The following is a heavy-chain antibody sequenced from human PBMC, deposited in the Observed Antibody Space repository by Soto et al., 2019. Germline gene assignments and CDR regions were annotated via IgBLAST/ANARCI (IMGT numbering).Heavy chain of an antibody. CDR3: ARGLYYYGSGSYYYMDV. CDR1: GDSISRYY. CDR2: IYYSGST. J-gene: IGHJ6*03. D-gene: IGHD3-10*01. V-gene: IGHV4-59*01. Sequence: QVQLQESGPGLVKPSETLSLTCTVSGDSISRYYWSWIRQPPGKGLEWIGYIYYSGSTNYNPSLKSRVTMSVDTSKNQFSLKLSSMTAADTAVYYCARGLYYYGSGSYYYMDVWGNGTTVTVSS.